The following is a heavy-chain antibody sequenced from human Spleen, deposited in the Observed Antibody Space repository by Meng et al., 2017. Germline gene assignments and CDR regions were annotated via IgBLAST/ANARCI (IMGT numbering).Heavy chain of an antibody. D-gene: IGHD3-22*01. V-gene: IGHV4-4*02. Sequence: QVQPQESAPGLVKPSGTLSLICVVSGGSSSSNNWWSWVRQPPGKGLEWIGEIYQTGSTNYNPSLKSRVTISADKSRNQFSLKLSSVTAADTAVYYSARDVSDTVIAFDIWGQGTMVTVSS. CDR3: ARDVSDTVIAFDI. CDR1: GGSSSSNNW. J-gene: IGHJ3*02. CDR2: IYQTGST.